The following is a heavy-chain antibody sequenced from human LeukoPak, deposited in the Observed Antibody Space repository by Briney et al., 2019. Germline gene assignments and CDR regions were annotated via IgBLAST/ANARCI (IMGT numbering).Heavy chain of an antibody. CDR1: GFTFDDYA. CDR3: AKGNRDSSGFYYYYGMDV. J-gene: IGHJ6*02. D-gene: IGHD3-22*01. CDR2: ISWNSKNI. Sequence: GGSLSLSCAASGFTFDDYAMFWVRQAPGKGLEWVSGISWNSKNIGYAAPVKGRFTISRDNAKNSLYLQMNSLRAEDTAFYYCAKGNRDSSGFYYYYGMDVWGQGTTVTVSS. V-gene: IGHV3-9*01.